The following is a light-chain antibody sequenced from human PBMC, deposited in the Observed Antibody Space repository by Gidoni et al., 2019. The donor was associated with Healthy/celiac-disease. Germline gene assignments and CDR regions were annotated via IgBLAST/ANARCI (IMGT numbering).Light chain of an antibody. CDR1: QSVSSN. CDR2: GAS. CDR3: QQYNNWPPM. Sequence: IVMTQSPATLSVSPGERATLSCRASQSVSSNLAWYQQKPGQAPRLLIYGASTRATGIPARFSGSGSGTEFTLIISSLQSEDFAVYYCQQYNNWPPMFGQGTKVEIK. J-gene: IGKJ1*01. V-gene: IGKV3-15*01.